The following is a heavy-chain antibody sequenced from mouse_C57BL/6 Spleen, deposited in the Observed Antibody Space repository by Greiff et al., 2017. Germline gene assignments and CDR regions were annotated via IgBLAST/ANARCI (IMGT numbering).Heavy chain of an antibody. Sequence: EVQLQQSGPELVKPGASVKISCKASGYTFTDYYMNWVKQSHGKSLEWIGDINPNNGGTSYNQKIKGKATLTVDKSSSTAYMELRSLTSEDSAVYYCAREGTTVVEDYFDYWGQGTTLTVSS. J-gene: IGHJ2*01. V-gene: IGHV1-26*01. CDR2: INPNNGGT. D-gene: IGHD1-1*01. CDR1: GYTFTDYY. CDR3: AREGTTVVEDYFDY.